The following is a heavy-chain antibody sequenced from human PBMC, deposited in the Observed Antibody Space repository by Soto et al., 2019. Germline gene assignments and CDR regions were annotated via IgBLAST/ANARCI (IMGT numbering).Heavy chain of an antibody. CDR1: WVSLRTSGVC. Sequence: GPTLVNPTHTLPLNCTLSWVSLRTSGVCVSWVSHPPGKTTEWLARIDWDDDKYYSTSLKTRLTISKDTSKNQVVLTLANMDPVDTATYYCARIVKRYYGSGSYYNALDYWGPGTLVTVSS. CDR3: ARIVKRYYGSGSYYNALDY. D-gene: IGHD3-10*01. CDR2: IDWDDDK. V-gene: IGHV2-70*11. J-gene: IGHJ4*02.